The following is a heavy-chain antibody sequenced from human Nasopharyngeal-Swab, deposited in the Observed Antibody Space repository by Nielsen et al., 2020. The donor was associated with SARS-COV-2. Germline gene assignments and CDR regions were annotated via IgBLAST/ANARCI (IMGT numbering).Heavy chain of an antibody. Sequence: GESLKISCAASGFTVSSNYMSWVRDAPGTGLGWVSVIYSGGSTYYADSVKGRFTISRDNSKNTLYLQMNSLGAEDPAVYYCARDQVTYYYYYCMDVWGKGATVNVSS. J-gene: IGHJ6*03. V-gene: IGHV3-66*02. CDR1: GFTVSSNY. CDR3: ARDQVTYYYYYCMDV. CDR2: IYSGGST. D-gene: IGHD4-11*01.